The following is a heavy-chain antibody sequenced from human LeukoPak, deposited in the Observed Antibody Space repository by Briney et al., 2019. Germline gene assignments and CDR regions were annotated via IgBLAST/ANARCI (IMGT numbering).Heavy chain of an antibody. CDR3: ARDGHMAYDSSGYYYFDY. CDR1: GFTFSNYN. V-gene: IGHV3-20*04. D-gene: IGHD3-22*01. CDR2: INWNGGST. J-gene: IGHJ4*02. Sequence: PGGSLRLSCAASGFTFSNYNMNWVRQAPGKGLEWVSGINWNGGSTGYADSVKGRFTISRDNAKNSLYLQMNSLRAEDTALYYCARDGHMAYDSSGYYYFDYWGQGTLVTVSS.